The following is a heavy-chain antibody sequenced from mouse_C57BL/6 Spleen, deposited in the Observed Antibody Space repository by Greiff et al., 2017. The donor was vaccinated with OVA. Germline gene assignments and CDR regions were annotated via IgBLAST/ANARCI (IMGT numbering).Heavy chain of an antibody. CDR2: ISDGGSYT. J-gene: IGHJ1*03. CDR3: AGEGAITTVVARYFDV. V-gene: IGHV5-4*01. CDR1: GFTFSSYA. Sequence: DVMLVESGGGLVKPGGSLKLSCAASGFTFSSYAMSWVRQTPEKRLEWVATISDGGSYTYYPDNVKGRFTISRDNAKNNLYLQMSHLKSEDTAMYYCAGEGAITTVVARYFDVWGTGTTVTVSS. D-gene: IGHD1-1*01.